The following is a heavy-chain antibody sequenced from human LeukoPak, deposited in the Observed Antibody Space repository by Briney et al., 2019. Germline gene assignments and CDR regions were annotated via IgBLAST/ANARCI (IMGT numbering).Heavy chain of an antibody. Sequence: GGSLRLSCAASGFTFSSYWMSWVRQAPGKGLEWVANIKQDGSEKYYVDSVKGRFTISRDNAKNSLYLQMNSLRAEDTAIYYCARAHGRITRDAYFDYWGQGTLVTVSS. J-gene: IGHJ4*02. CDR2: IKQDGSEK. CDR1: GFTFSSYW. V-gene: IGHV3-7*03. CDR3: ARAHGRITRDAYFDY. D-gene: IGHD3-10*01.